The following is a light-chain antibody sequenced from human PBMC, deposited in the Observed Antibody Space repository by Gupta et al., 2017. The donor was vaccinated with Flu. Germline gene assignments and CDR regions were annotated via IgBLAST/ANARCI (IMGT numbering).Light chain of an antibody. CDR1: QGISKY. V-gene: IGKV1-27*01. CDR2: TPS. J-gene: IGKJ1*01. CDR3: PLSPRAPS. Sequence: SLSALIEDRVTMTCRASQGISKYLAWYHHKPHPLPTLLLSTPSAFPSSIPSLFSGSGSGTDFTLTISSLQPKDVSSYYFPLSPRAPSFVQGTKVEIK.